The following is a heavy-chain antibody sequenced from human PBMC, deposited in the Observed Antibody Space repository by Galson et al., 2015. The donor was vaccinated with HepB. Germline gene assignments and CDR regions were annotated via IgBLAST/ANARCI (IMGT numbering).Heavy chain of an antibody. CDR2: IYSGGST. Sequence: SLRLSCAASGFTVSSNYMSWVRQAPGKGLEWVSVIYSGGSTYYADSVKGRFTISRHNSKNTLYLQMNSLRAEDTAVYYCARECVGSPDAFDIWGQGTMVTVSS. D-gene: IGHD2-15*01. J-gene: IGHJ3*02. CDR3: ARECVGSPDAFDI. CDR1: GFTVSSNY. V-gene: IGHV3-53*04.